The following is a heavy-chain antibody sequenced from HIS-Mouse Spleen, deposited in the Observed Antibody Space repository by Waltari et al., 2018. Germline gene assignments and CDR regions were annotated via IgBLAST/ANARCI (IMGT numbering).Heavy chain of an antibody. CDR3: AREIPYSSSWYDWYFDL. Sequence: QLQLQESGPGLMKPSETRSLTCTVQGGSISSSSYDRGWIRQPPGKGLEWIGSIYYSGSTYYNPSLKSRVTISVDTSKNQFSRKLSSVTAADTAVYYCAREIPYSSSWYDWYFDLWGRGTLVTVSS. D-gene: IGHD6-13*01. CDR2: IYYSGST. V-gene: IGHV4-39*07. CDR1: GGSISSSSYD. J-gene: IGHJ2*01.